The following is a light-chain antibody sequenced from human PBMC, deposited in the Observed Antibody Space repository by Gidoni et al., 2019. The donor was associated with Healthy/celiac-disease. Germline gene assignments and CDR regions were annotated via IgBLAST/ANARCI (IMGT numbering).Light chain of an antibody. V-gene: IGKV3-11*01. CDR3: QQRSNWPPLT. CDR2: DAS. Sequence: EIVWTQSPATLSLSPGERATLDCRASQSVSSYLAWYQQKPGQAPRLLIYDASNRATGIPARFSGSGSGTDFTLTISSLEPEDFAVYYCQQRSNWPPLTFGGGTKVEIK. J-gene: IGKJ4*01. CDR1: QSVSSY.